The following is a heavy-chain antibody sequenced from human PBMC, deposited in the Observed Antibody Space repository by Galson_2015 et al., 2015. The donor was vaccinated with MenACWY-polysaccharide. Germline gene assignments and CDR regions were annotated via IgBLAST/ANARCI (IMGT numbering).Heavy chain of an antibody. V-gene: IGHV3-48*01. J-gene: IGHJ4*02. Sequence: SLRLSCAASGFTFSSYSMNWVRQAPGKGLEWVSYISRGSGTIYYADSVKGRFTISRDNAKNSLYLQMNSLRAEDTAVYYCARDSASNWYYFDYWGQGTLVTVSS. D-gene: IGHD6-13*01. CDR3: ARDSASNWYYFDY. CDR2: ISRGSGTI. CDR1: GFTFSSYS.